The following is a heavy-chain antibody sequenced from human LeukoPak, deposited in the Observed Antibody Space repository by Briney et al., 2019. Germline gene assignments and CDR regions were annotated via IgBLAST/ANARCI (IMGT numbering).Heavy chain of an antibody. CDR3: ARDRCSGGSCWLDAFDI. V-gene: IGHV3-11*05. J-gene: IGHJ3*02. CDR2: ISSSSSYT. D-gene: IGHD2-15*01. Sequence: GGSLGLSCAASGFTFSDYYMSWIRQAPGKGLEWVSYISSSSSYTNYADSVKGRFTISRDNAKNSLYLQMNSLRAEDTAVYYCARDRCSGGSCWLDAFDIWGQGTMVTVSS. CDR1: GFTFSDYY.